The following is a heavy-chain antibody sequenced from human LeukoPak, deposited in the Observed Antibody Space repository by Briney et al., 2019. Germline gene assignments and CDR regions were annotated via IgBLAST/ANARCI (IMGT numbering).Heavy chain of an antibody. Sequence: PGGSLRLSCAASGFTFSSYAMSWVRQAPGKGLEWVSAISGSGGSTYYADSVKGRFTISRDNSKNTLYLQMNSLRAEDTAVYYCAKQSGYYNYYYGMDVWGQGTTVTVSS. V-gene: IGHV3-23*01. CDR1: GFTFSSYA. D-gene: IGHD3-3*01. J-gene: IGHJ6*02. CDR2: ISGSGGST. CDR3: AKQSGYYNYYYGMDV.